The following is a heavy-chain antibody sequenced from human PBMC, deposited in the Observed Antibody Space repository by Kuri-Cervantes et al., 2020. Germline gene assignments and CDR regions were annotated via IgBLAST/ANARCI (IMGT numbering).Heavy chain of an antibody. Sequence: SETLSLTCTVSGAPMSDDYWSWIRQPLLGKGLEWIGHTSDGSSAEYDPSLKSRVTISMDTSKNQFSVKLTSVTAADTAVYYCARGGRSWFDPWGQGTLVTVSS. V-gene: IGHV4-59*13. D-gene: IGHD3-16*01. CDR1: GAPMSDDY. CDR3: ARGGRSWFDP. J-gene: IGHJ5*02. CDR2: TSDGSSA.